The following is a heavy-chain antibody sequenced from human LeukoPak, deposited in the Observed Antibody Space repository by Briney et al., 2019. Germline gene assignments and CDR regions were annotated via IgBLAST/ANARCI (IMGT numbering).Heavy chain of an antibody. CDR3: AREHSSSSLDY. D-gene: IGHD6-6*01. CDR2: MNPNSDNT. CDR1: GYTFTSYD. V-gene: IGHV1-8*03. J-gene: IGHJ4*02. Sequence: GASVKVSCKASGYTFTSYDINWVRQATGQGLEWMGWMNPNSDNTGYAQKFHGRLTITSNTPLSTAYMELSNQRSEDTAVYYCAREHSSSSLDYWGQGTLVTVSS.